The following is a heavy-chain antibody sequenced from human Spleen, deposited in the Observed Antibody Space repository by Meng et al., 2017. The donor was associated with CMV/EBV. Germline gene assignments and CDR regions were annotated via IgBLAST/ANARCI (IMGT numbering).Heavy chain of an antibody. CDR1: GHSSRNYD. Sequence: ASVKVSCKASGHSSRNYDINWVRQAPGQGLEWMGWMDPKSGNAGYAQKFQGRVTMTEDTSTDTAYMELSSLRSEDTAVYYCATARYYYDSSGYYHYYYGMDVWGQGTTVTVSS. D-gene: IGHD3-22*01. CDR3: ATARYYYDSSGYYHYYYGMDV. J-gene: IGHJ6*02. CDR2: MDPKSGNA. V-gene: IGHV1-8*01.